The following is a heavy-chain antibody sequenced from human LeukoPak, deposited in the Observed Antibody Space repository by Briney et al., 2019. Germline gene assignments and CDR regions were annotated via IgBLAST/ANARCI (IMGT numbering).Heavy chain of an antibody. D-gene: IGHD1-26*01. CDR2: ISSSGSTI. Sequence: GGSLRLSCAASGFTFSDYYMSWIRQAPGKGLEWVSYISSSGSTIYYADSVKGRFTISRDSAKNSLYLQMNSLRAEDTAVYYCARGRSGSRHDAFDIWGQGTMVTVSS. J-gene: IGHJ3*02. CDR3: ARGRSGSRHDAFDI. CDR1: GFTFSDYY. V-gene: IGHV3-11*01.